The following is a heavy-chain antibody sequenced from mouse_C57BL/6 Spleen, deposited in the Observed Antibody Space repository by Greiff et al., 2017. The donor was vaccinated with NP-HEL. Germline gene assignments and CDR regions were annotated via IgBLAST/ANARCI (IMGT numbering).Heavy chain of an antibody. Sequence: QVQLKQSGAELVRPGASVTLSCKASGYTFTDYEMHWVKQTPVHGLEWIGAIDPETGGTAYNQKFKGKAILTADKSSSTAYMELRSLTSEDSAVYYCTRGDYYGVWGTGTTVTVSS. CDR1: GYTFTDYE. J-gene: IGHJ1*03. V-gene: IGHV1-15*01. CDR2: IDPETGGT. D-gene: IGHD1-1*01. CDR3: TRGDYYGV.